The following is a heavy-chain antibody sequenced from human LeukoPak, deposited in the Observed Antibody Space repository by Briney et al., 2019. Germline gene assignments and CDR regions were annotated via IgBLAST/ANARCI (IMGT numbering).Heavy chain of an antibody. D-gene: IGHD6-13*01. CDR1: GLTFSSHW. V-gene: IGHV3-30*18. CDR2: ISYDGSNK. Sequence: GGSLRLSCVASGLTFSSHWMSWVRQAPGKGLEWVAVISYDGSNKYYADSVKGRFTISRDNSKNTLYLQMNSLRAEDTAVYYCAKIPPGVAAAGTDYFDYWGQGTLVTVSS. J-gene: IGHJ4*02. CDR3: AKIPPGVAAAGTDYFDY.